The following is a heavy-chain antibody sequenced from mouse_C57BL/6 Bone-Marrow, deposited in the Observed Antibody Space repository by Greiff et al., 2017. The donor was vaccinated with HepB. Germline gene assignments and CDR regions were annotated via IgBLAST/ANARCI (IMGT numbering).Heavy chain of an antibody. J-gene: IGHJ2*01. Sequence: VQLQQSGPELVKPGASVKISCKASGYAFSSSWMNWVKQRPGKGLEWIGRIYPGDGDTNYNGKFKGKATLTADKSSSTAYMQLSSLTSEDSAVYFCARLGITTVVAKDYFDYWGQGTTLTVSS. CDR1: GYAFSSSW. CDR3: ARLGITTVVAKDYFDY. V-gene: IGHV1-82*01. CDR2: IYPGDGDT. D-gene: IGHD1-1*01.